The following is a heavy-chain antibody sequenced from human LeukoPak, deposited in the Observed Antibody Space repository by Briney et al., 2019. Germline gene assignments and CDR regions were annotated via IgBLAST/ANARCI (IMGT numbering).Heavy chain of an antibody. V-gene: IGHV4-59*01. CDR3: AKVAWFGTTYFYYYMDV. Sequence: SETLSLTCTVSGGSISGYYWSWIRQPPGKGLEWIGDIYYSGSTNYSPSLKSRVTISVDTSKNQLSLTLSSVTAADTADYYCAKVAWFGTTYFYYYMDVWGKGTTVTVSS. CDR1: GGSISGYY. D-gene: IGHD3-10*01. J-gene: IGHJ6*03. CDR2: IYYSGST.